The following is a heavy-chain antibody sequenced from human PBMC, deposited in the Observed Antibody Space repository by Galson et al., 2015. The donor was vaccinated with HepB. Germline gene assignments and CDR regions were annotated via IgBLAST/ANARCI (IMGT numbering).Heavy chain of an antibody. J-gene: IGHJ3*02. V-gene: IGHV3-15*01. CDR1: GFTFSNAW. D-gene: IGHD2-15*01. CDR2: IKSKTDGGTT. CDR3: TTACPPVEYCSGGSCLPSDI. Sequence: SLRLSCAASGFTFSNAWMSWVRQAPGKGLEWVGRIKSKTDGGTTDYAAPVKGRFTISRDDSKNTLYLQMNSLKTEDTAVYYCTTACPPVEYCSGGSCLPSDIWGQGTMVTVSS.